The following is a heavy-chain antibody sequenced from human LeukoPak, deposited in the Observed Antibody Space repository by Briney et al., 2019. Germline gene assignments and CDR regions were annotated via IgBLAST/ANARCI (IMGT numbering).Heavy chain of an antibody. J-gene: IGHJ4*02. CDR2: ISSSGSTI. V-gene: IGHV3-11*01. Sequence: GGSLRLSCAASGFAFSDYYMSWIRQAPGKGLEWVSYISSSGSTIYYADSVKGRFTISRDNAKNSLYLQMNSLRAEDTAVYYCARTPGQQQLVRPLTHFDYWGQGTLVTVSS. CDR1: GFAFSDYY. CDR3: ARTPGQQQLVRPLTHFDY. D-gene: IGHD6-13*01.